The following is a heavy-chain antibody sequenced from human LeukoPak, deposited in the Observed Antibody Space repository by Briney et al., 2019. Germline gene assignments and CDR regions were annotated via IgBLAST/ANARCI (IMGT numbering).Heavy chain of an antibody. J-gene: IGHJ4*02. Sequence: ASVKVSCEASGFTSTNFAVQWVRQARGQRLEWTGWIIVGSGATKCAQDFQERVTITRDLSTSTLYMELRSLTSEDTAVYYCAADLSNPRMGASYLDSWGQGTLVTVSS. CDR3: AADLSNPRMGASYLDS. CDR1: GFTSTNFA. CDR2: IIVGSGAT. V-gene: IGHV1-58*01. D-gene: IGHD3-16*01.